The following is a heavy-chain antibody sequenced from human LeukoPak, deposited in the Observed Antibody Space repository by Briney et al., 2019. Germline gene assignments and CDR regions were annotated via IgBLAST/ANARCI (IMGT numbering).Heavy chain of an antibody. J-gene: IGHJ4*02. CDR2: FCDGGGRT. CDR1: GITLRNYG. Sequence: GGSLRLSCAVSGITLRNYGMSWVRRAPGRGREWFVGFCDGGGRTHEAGSVKGRFTISREKPKNTLYLQMNRLRAEDTAVYFCAKRGVVIRVILVGFNKEAYYFDSWGQGALVPVSS. D-gene: IGHD3-22*01. V-gene: IGHV3-23*01. CDR3: AKRGVVIRVILVGFNKEAYYFDS.